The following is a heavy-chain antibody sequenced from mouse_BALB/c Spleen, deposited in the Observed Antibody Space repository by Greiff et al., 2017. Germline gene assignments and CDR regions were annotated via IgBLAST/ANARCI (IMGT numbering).Heavy chain of an antibody. D-gene: IGHD2-2*01. CDR2: ISSGGSYT. V-gene: IGHV5-9-3*01. CDR1: GFTFSSYA. Sequence: EVKLVESGGGLVKPGGSLKLSCAASGFTFSSYAMSWVRQTPEKRLEWVATISSGGSYTYYPDSVKGRFTISRDNAKNTLYLQMSSLRSEDTAMYYCAYGYEDFFDYWGQGTTLTVSS. J-gene: IGHJ2*01. CDR3: AYGYEDFFDY.